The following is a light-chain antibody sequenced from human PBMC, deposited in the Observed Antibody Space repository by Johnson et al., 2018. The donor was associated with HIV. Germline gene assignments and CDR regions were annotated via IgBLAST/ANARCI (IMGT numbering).Light chain of an antibody. J-gene: IGLJ1*01. Sequence: QSVLTQPPSVSAAPGQKVTISCSGIGSNIGDNYVSWYQHLPGTAPRLLIYDDIKRPSGIPDRFSGSKSGTSATLGITGLQTGDEADYYCGTWDNSRSAGHVFGIGTKVTGL. V-gene: IGLV1-51*01. CDR2: DDI. CDR3: GTWDNSRSAGHV. CDR1: GSNIGDNY.